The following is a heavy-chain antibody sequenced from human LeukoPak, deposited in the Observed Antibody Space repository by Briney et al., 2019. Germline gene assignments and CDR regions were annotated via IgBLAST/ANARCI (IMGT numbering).Heavy chain of an antibody. Sequence: GGSLRLSCAASGFSFSSYSMNWVRQAPGKGLEWVSYITSSSSTIYYADSVKGRFTISRDNSGNTLYLQMNSLRAEDTAVYYCAKRGYYYDSGGYYYFDYWGQGTLVTVSS. CDR3: AKRGYYYDSGGYYYFDY. J-gene: IGHJ4*02. CDR2: ITSSSSTI. D-gene: IGHD3-22*01. V-gene: IGHV3-48*01. CDR1: GFSFSSYS.